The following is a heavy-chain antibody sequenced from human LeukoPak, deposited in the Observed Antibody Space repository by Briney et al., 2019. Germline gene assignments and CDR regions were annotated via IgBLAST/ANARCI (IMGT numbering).Heavy chain of an antibody. D-gene: IGHD3-10*02. J-gene: IGHJ4*02. CDR1: GFTFSSYS. CDR3: ARDKPSAYVQGYFDY. Sequence: GGSLRLSCAASGFTFSSYSMNWVRQAPGKGLEWISYISTGNSIIYYADSVKGRFTISRDNAKNSLYLQMNSLRAEDTAVYYCARDKPSAYVQGYFDYWGQGTLVTVSS. V-gene: IGHV3-21*05. CDR2: ISTGNSII.